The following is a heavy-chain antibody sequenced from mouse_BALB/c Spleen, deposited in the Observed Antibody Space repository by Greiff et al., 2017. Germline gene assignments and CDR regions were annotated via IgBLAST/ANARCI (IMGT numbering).Heavy chain of an antibody. CDR1: GFTFNTYA. CDR2: IRSKSNNYAT. D-gene: IGHD4-1*01. J-gene: IGHJ4*01. CDR3: VRHKPGTVDY. Sequence: EADGGLVQPKGSLKLSCAASGFTFNTYAMNWVRQAPGKGLEWVARIRSKSNNYATYYADSVKDRFTISRDDSQSMLYLQMNNLKTEDTAMYYCVRHKPGTVDYWGQGTSVTVSS. V-gene: IGHV10-1*02.